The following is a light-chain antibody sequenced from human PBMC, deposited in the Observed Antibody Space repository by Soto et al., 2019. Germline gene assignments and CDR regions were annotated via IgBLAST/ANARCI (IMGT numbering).Light chain of an antibody. CDR2: DVS. V-gene: IGKV1-5*01. J-gene: IGKJ1*01. CDR1: QSISSW. Sequence: DIQITQSPSTLSASVGDRVTITCRSSQSISSWLAWYQQRPGKAPKLLIYDVSSLESGVPSRFRGSGSGTEFALTISSLQPDDFATYYCQQYNSYPWTFGQGTKVDIK. CDR3: QQYNSYPWT.